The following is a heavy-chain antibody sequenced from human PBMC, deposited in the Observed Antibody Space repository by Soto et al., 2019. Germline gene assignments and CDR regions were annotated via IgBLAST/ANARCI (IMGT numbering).Heavy chain of an antibody. D-gene: IGHD2-15*01. CDR1: GFTFSSYS. J-gene: IGHJ6*03. V-gene: IGHV3-21*01. CDR3: AREKTGRSDYYMDV. CDR2: ISSSSSYI. Sequence: GGSLRLSCAASGFTFSSYSMNWVRQAPGKGLEWVSSISSSSSYIYYADSVKGRFTISRDNAKNSLYLQMNSLRAEDTAVYYCAREKTGRSDYYMDVWGKGTTVTVSS.